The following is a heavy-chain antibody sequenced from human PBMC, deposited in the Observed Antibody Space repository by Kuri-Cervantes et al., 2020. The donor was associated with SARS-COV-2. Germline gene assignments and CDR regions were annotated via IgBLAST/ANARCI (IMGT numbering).Heavy chain of an antibody. CDR1: GGSISSGSYY. D-gene: IGHD3-3*01. J-gene: IGHJ4*02. CDR2: IYTSGST. Sequence: LRLSCTVSGGSISSGSYYWSWIRQPAGKGLEWIGRIYTSGSTNYNPSLKSRVTISVDTSKNQFSLKLSSVTAADTAVYYCARAVLGVVAYFDYWGQGTLVTVSS. V-gene: IGHV4-61*02. CDR3: ARAVLGVVAYFDY.